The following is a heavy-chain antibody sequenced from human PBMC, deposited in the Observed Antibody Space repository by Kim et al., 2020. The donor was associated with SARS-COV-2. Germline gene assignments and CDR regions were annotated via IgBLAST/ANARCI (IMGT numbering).Heavy chain of an antibody. Sequence: GGSLRLSCAASGFTFSRYSMNWVRQAPGKGLEWVSYISTSSSTISYADSVKGRFTVSRDNAKNSLYLQMHSLRAEDTAVYFCARELPNCSGGSCYMYYFDSWGQGILVTVSS. J-gene: IGHJ4*02. CDR2: ISTSSSTI. V-gene: IGHV3-48*01. CDR1: GFTFSRYS. CDR3: ARELPNCSGGSCYMYYFDS. D-gene: IGHD2-15*01.